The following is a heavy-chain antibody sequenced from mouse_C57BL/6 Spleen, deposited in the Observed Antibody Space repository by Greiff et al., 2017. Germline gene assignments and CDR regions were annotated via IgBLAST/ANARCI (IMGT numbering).Heavy chain of an antibody. J-gene: IGHJ1*03. V-gene: IGHV3-6*01. CDR2: ISYDGSN. CDR3: AREGKGYYDV. Sequence: EVQLVESGPGLVKPSQSLSLTCSVTGYSITSGYYWNWIRQFPGNKLEWMGYISYDGSNKYNPSLKNRISITRDTSKNQFFLKLNSVTTEDTATYYCAREGKGYYDVWGTGTTVTVSS. CDR1: GYSITSGYY. D-gene: IGHD1-3*01.